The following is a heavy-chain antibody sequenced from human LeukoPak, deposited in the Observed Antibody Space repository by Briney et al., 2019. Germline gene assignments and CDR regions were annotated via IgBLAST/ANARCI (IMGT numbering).Heavy chain of an antibody. D-gene: IGHD3-16*01. CDR2: IYYSGST. CDR1: GGSISSNY. V-gene: IGHV4-59*01. Sequence: SETLSLTCTVSGGSISSNYWSWNRQPPGKGPEWIGYIYYSGSTNYNPSLKSRVTISVDTSKNQFSLTLRSVTAADTAVYYCAKHLTNAYYDMIWFDPWGQGTLVTVSS. J-gene: IGHJ5*02. CDR3: AKHLTNAYYDMIWFDP.